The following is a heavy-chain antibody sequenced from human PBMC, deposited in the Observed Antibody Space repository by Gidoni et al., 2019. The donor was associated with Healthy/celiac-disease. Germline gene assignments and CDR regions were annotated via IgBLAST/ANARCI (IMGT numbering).Heavy chain of an antibody. J-gene: IGHJ3*01. CDR1: GFTSRSHS. CDR3: ARDRGKRYYGGDCYLRYAFDV. V-gene: IGHV3-21*01. Sequence: ELQLVESGGGLVKPAGSLRLSCAAHGFTSRSHSLTWVRQATGKGLAWVSSISSSSSYIYEAYSVKGRFTISIDNANNTLYLQMNSLRAEDTAVYCCARDRGKRYYGGDCYLRYAFDVWGQGTMVTVSS. CDR2: ISSSSSYI. D-gene: IGHD2-21*02.